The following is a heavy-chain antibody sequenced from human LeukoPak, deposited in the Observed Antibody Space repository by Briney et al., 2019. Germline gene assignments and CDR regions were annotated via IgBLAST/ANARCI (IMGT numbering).Heavy chain of an antibody. V-gene: IGHV3-48*01. Sequence: GGSLRLSCAASGFTFSSYSMNWVRQAPGKGLEWVSYISTSSSRTYYADSVKGRFTISRDNSKNTLYLQMNSLRAEDAAVYYCARAPVTSCRGAYCYPFDYWGQGTLVTVSS. J-gene: IGHJ4*02. D-gene: IGHD2-21*01. CDR1: GFTFSSYS. CDR2: ISTSSSRT. CDR3: ARAPVTSCRGAYCYPFDY.